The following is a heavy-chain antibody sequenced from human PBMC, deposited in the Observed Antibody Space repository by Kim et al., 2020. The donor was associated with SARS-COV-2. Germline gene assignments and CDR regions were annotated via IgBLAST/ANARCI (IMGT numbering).Heavy chain of an antibody. CDR2: INHSGST. CDR3: ARVYYDILTGYRTPFDY. J-gene: IGHJ4*01. Sequence: SETLSLTCAVYGGSFSGYYWSWIRQPPGKGLEWIGEINHSGSTNYNPSLKSRVTISVDTSKNQFSLKLSSVTAADTAVYYCARVYYDILTGYRTPFDYWG. V-gene: IGHV4-34*01. CDR1: GGSFSGYY. D-gene: IGHD3-9*01.